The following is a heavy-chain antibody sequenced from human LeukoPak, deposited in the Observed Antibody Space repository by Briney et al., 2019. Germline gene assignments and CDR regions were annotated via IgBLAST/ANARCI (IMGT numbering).Heavy chain of an antibody. Sequence: GESLKISCKGSGYSFTSYWIAWVRQMPGKSLEWMGIIYPGDSDTRYSPSFQGQVTISADKSISTAYLQLSSLKASDTAMYYCAKSPSGFTYGRNWFDPWGQGTLVTVSS. J-gene: IGHJ5*02. V-gene: IGHV5-51*01. CDR2: IYPGDSDT. CDR1: GYSFTSYW. CDR3: AKSPSGFTYGRNWFDP. D-gene: IGHD5-18*01.